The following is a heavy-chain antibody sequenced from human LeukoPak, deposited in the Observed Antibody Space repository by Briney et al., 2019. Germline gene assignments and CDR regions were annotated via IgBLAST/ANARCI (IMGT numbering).Heavy chain of an antibody. D-gene: IGHD5-12*01. CDR3: ARDSGYSGYSDY. CDR2: ISSSSSYT. Sequence: GGSLRLSCAASGFTFSDYYMSWIRQAPGKGLEWVSYISSSSSYTDYADSVKGRFTISRDNAKNSLNLQMNSLRAEDAAVYYCARDSGYSGYSDYWGQGTLVTVSS. J-gene: IGHJ4*02. CDR1: GFTFSDYY. V-gene: IGHV3-11*05.